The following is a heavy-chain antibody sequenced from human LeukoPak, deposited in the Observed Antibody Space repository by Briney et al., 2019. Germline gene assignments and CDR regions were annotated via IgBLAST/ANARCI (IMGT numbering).Heavy chain of an antibody. CDR3: AREYSAFDY. D-gene: IGHD5-12*01. V-gene: IGHV4-61*08. CDR1: GDPISSYSDY. J-gene: IGHJ4*02. Sequence: PSETLSLTCTVSGDPISSYSDYKWTWIRQPPGKRLEWIRSIYYSGSTNYNPSLRSRVTISVDTSKNQFSLKLTSVTAADTAVYYCAREYSAFDYWSQGTLVSVSS. CDR2: IYYSGST.